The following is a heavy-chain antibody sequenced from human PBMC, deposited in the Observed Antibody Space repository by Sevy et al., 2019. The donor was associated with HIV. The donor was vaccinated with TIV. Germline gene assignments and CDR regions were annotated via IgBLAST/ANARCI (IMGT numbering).Heavy chain of an antibody. D-gene: IGHD3-22*01. V-gene: IGHV3-30-3*01. CDR3: ARDRGYYDSSGFYSRYYFDY. Sequence: GGSLRISCAASGFTFSYYAMHWVRQAPGKGLEWVAVISYDGTNKQYAESVKGRFTISRDNSKNTLYLQMNSLRAEDTAVYYCARDRGYYDSSGFYSRYYFDYRGQGTLVTVSS. CDR2: ISYDGTNK. J-gene: IGHJ4*02. CDR1: GFTFSYYA.